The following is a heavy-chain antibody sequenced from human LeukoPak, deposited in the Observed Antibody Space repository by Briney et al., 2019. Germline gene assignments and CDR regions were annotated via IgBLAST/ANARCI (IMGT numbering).Heavy chain of an antibody. CDR1: GFTFSSYA. CDR3: VKNRPLVFGVVDY. CDR2: INANGGST. J-gene: IGHJ4*02. D-gene: IGHD3-3*01. Sequence: GGSLRLSCSASGFTFSSYAMHWVRQARGNGLEYVSVINANGGSTYYADSVKARFTISRDNSKNTLDLQMSSLRPEDTAVYYCVKNRPLVFGVVDYWGQGTLVTVSS. V-gene: IGHV3-64D*09.